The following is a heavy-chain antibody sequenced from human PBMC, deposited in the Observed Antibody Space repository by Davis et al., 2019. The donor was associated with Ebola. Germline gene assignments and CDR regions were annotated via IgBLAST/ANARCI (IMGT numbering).Heavy chain of an antibody. V-gene: IGHV1-18*01. D-gene: IGHD3-22*01. J-gene: IGHJ4*02. CDR1: GYTFTSYG. CDR2: ISAYNGNT. Sequence: ASVKVSCKASGYTFTSYGISWVRQAPGQGLEWMGWISAYNGNTNYAQKLQGRVTMTTDTSTSTAYMELRSLRSDDTAVYYCARARGGYYDSSGYYYWGQGTLVTVSS. CDR3: ARARGGYYDSSGYYY.